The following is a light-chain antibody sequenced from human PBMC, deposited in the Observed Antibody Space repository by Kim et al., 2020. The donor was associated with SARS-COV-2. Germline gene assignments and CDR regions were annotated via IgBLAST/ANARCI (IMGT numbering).Light chain of an antibody. Sequence: QSITISCTGTSSDVGGYNYVSWYQQHPGKAPKLMIYEVSKRPSGVSNRFSGSKSGNTASLTISGLQAEDEADYYCSSYTSSSTLVFGGGTQLTVL. CDR2: EVS. CDR3: SSYTSSSTLV. V-gene: IGLV2-14*01. CDR1: SSDVGGYNY. J-gene: IGLJ3*02.